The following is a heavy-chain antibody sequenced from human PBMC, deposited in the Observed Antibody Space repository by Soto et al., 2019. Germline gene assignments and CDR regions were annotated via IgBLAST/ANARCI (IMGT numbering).Heavy chain of an antibody. V-gene: IGHV4-31*11. CDR1: GGSIRSVVYY. J-gene: IGHJ4*02. D-gene: IGHD3-3*01. CDR3: ARMEDQGNLHEYFEY. Sequence: SETLSLTCAVSGGSIRSVVYYWSWLRQLPGKGLEWLGYISYRGSTYSNPSLKSRVSLSLDTDQDTFSLKLASVSAADTAVYYCARMEDQGNLHEYFEYWGPGIIVTV. CDR2: ISYRGST.